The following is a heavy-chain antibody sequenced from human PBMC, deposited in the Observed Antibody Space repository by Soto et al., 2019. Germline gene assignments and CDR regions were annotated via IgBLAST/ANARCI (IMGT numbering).Heavy chain of an antibody. Sequence: EVQLLESGGGRVQPGGSLRLYCAASGFTFSSSAMTWVRQAPGKGLEWVSAITGSGGGTYYADSVKGRFAISRDNSKNKLYLQMDSLRAGDTAVYCWAKSTGCSGGICNWGQGTQVTVSS. D-gene: IGHD2-15*01. CDR1: GFTFSSSA. CDR3: AKSTGCSGGICN. CDR2: ITGSGGGT. V-gene: IGHV3-23*01. J-gene: IGHJ4*02.